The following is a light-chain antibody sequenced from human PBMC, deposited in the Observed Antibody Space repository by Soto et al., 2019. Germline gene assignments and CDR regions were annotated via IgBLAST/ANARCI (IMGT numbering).Light chain of an antibody. J-gene: IGKJ3*01. CDR2: ATS. V-gene: IGKV1-12*01. Sequence: IQMTQSPSSVSASVGDRVTMTCRASQGVGGWLAWYQQKPGKVPKLLIYATSSLHSGVPSRFSGSGSGTDFTLSISSLQTEDFATYYCQQTHSLPRSFGPGTKVDIK. CDR3: QQTHSLPRS. CDR1: QGVGGW.